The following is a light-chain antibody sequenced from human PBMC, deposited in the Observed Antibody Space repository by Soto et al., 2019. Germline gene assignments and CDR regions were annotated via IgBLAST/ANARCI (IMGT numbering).Light chain of an antibody. CDR2: EVS. CDR1: SSDVGGYNY. J-gene: IGLJ3*02. Sequence: QSVLTQPASVSGSPGQSITISCTGTSSDVGGYNYDSWCQQHPGKAPKLMIYEVSSRPSGISNRFSDSKSGNTASLTISGLQDEEEADYYCSSYNSRNFWVFGEGTKVTV. CDR3: SSYNSRNFWV. V-gene: IGLV2-14*01.